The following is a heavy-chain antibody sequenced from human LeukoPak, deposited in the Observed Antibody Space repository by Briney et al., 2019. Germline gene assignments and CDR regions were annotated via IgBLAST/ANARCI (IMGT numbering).Heavy chain of an antibody. Sequence: SETLSLTCTVSGGSISSYYWSWIRQPAGKGLEWIGRIYTSGGTNYNPSLKSRVTMSVDTSKNQFSLKLSSVTAADTAVYYCARGLKSDTRNWFDPWGQGTLVTVSS. CDR2: IYTSGGT. V-gene: IGHV4-4*07. J-gene: IGHJ5*02. CDR1: GGSISSYY. CDR3: ARGLKSDTRNWFDP. D-gene: IGHD2-2*02.